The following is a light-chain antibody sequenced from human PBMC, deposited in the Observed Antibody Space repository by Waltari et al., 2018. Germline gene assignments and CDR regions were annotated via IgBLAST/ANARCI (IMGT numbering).Light chain of an antibody. CDR1: QRLLNSDGNTY. CDR2: KVS. Sequence: VLTQSPLPLPVTFGQPASTSCRSSQRLLNSDGNTYFNWYQQRPGQSPSRLTCKVSRRDSGAPDRFSGSGSGTYFTLKISRVEADDVRVYCCMQGTQWPPWTFGQGTKVEIK. J-gene: IGKJ1*01. V-gene: IGKV2-30*01. CDR3: MQGTQWPPWT.